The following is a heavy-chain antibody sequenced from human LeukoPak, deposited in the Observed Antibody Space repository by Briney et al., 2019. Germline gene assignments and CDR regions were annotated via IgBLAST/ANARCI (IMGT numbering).Heavy chain of an antibody. CDR3: ARDDCPGNTCSDGP. D-gene: IGHD2-8*02. V-gene: IGHV1-2*02. Sequence: ASVKVSCKASGYTFTDFYFNWVRQAPGQGLEWMGWINPNSGATTYAQKFQGRVALTRDTSISTAYMELSRLTSDDTAVYYCARDDCPGNTCSDGPWGQGTLVTVSS. CDR2: INPNSGAT. J-gene: IGHJ5*02. CDR1: GYTFTDFY.